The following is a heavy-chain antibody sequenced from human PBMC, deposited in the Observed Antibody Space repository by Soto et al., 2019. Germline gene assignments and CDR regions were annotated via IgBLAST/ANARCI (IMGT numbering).Heavy chain of an antibody. CDR1: GFTFDDFA. Sequence: EVQLVESGGGLVQPGRSLRLSCTTSGFTFDDFAMHWVRQAPGKGLEWVSGIDWNGGTTVYADSVQGRFTMSRDNAGNSLYLQMNRLRVEDTALYYCVKGRGPYEVKYGMDVWGQGTTVTVSS. J-gene: IGHJ6*02. D-gene: IGHD2-21*01. V-gene: IGHV3-9*01. CDR3: VKGRGPYEVKYGMDV. CDR2: IDWNGGTT.